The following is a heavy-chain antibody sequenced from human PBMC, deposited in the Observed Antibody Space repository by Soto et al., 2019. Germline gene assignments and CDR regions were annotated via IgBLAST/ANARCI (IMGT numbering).Heavy chain of an antibody. CDR3: AMSSYSSSWYTY. CDR1: GFTFSSYS. V-gene: IGHV3-21*04. D-gene: IGHD6-13*01. Sequence: GSLRLSCAASGFTFSSYSMNWVRQAPGKGLEWVSSISSSSSYIYYADSVKGRFTISRDNSKNTLYLRMNSLRAEDTAVYYCAMSSYSSSWYTYWGQGTLVTVSS. CDR2: ISSSSSYI. J-gene: IGHJ4*02.